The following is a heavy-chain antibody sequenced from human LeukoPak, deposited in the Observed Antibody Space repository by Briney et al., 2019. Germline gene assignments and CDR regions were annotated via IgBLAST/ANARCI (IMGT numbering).Heavy chain of an antibody. CDR1: GFTFSSYW. J-gene: IGHJ4*02. CDR2: IKQDGSEK. Sequence: GGSLRLSCAASGFTFSSYWMSWVRQAPGKGLEWVANIKQDGSEKNYVDSVKGRFTISRDNAKNSLYLQMNSLRAEDTAVYYCARDQHYYDSSGYYQGDYWGQGTLVTVSS. V-gene: IGHV3-7*01. D-gene: IGHD3-22*01. CDR3: ARDQHYYDSSGYYQGDY.